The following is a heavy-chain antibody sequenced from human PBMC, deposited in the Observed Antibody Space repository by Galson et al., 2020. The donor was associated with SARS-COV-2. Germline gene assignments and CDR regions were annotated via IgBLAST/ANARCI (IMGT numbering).Heavy chain of an antibody. J-gene: IGHJ6*02. Sequence: ASVKVSCKASGYTFTSYRISWVRQAPGQGLEWMGWISAYNGNTNYAQNLQGRVTMTTDTSTNTAYMELRSLRSDDTAVYYCARAYGVCNYIAACGLDVWGQGTTVTVAS. V-gene: IGHV1-18*01. CDR3: ARAYGVCNYIAACGLDV. D-gene: IGHD4-4*01. CDR1: GYTFTSYR. CDR2: ISAYNGNT.